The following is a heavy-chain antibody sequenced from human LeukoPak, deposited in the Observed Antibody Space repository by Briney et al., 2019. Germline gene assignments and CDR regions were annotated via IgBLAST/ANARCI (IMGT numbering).Heavy chain of an antibody. D-gene: IGHD6-19*01. J-gene: IGHJ4*02. Sequence: ASVKVSCKASGYTFTTYYVHWVRQAPGQGPEWMGLINPNSGNTGYAQKFQGRVTMTRNTSISTAYMELSSLRSEDTAVYYCAASGWLLDYWGQGTLVTVSS. CDR1: GYTFTTYY. CDR2: INPNSGNT. V-gene: IGHV1-8*02. CDR3: AASGWLLDY.